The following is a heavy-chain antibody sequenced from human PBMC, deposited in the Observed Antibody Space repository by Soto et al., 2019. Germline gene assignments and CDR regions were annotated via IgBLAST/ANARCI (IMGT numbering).Heavy chain of an antibody. D-gene: IGHD6-13*01. J-gene: IGHJ4*02. CDR3: TTPGYSSTILGGY. V-gene: IGHV3-15*01. Sequence: ELQVVESGGGLVKPGGSLRLSCTASGFTFINAWMSWVRQAPGKGLEWVGRIKSKADGGTTDYAAPVKGRFTISRDDSKNTLFLQMNSLKTEDTALYYCTTPGYSSTILGGYWGQGTVVTVS. CDR1: GFTFINAW. CDR2: IKSKADGGTT.